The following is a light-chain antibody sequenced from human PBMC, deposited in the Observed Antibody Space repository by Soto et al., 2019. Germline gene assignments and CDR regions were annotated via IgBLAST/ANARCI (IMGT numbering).Light chain of an antibody. J-gene: IGKJ2*01. CDR2: DAS. V-gene: IGKV1-33*01. CDR1: QDISNC. CDR3: QQYDSLPFT. Sequence: DTQMTQSPSALSASIGDRVTITCQASQDISNCLNWYQQKPGKAPQLLIYDASKLETGVPLRFSGSGSWTDFSLTISSLQPEDIATFYGQQYDSLPFTFGQGTNLEIK.